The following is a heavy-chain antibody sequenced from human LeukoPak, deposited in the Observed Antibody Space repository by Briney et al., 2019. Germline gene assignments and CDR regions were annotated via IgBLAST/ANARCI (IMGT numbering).Heavy chain of an antibody. CDR3: ARVRSGYSHENYFDY. CDR1: GFTFRSYW. CDR2: ISGSGSTI. Sequence: QPGGSLRLSCEASGFTFRSYWMDWVRQAPGKGLEWVSYISGSGSTIYYADSVKGRFTISRDNAKDSLYLQMNSLRAEDTAVYYCARVRSGYSHENYFDYWGQGTLVTVSS. V-gene: IGHV3-48*03. D-gene: IGHD5-18*01. J-gene: IGHJ4*02.